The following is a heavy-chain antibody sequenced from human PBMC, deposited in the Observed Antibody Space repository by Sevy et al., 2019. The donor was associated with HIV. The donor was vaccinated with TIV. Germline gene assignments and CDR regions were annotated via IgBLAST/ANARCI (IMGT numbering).Heavy chain of an antibody. V-gene: IGHV6-1*01. CDR1: GDGVSSRGTV. Sequence: QSQTLSLTCAISGDGVSSRGTVWNWIRQSPSRGLEWLGRTYYRSKWWNNYALSVKGRISINPDTSKNQVSLHLNSVTPDDTAVYYCARDGGANWDGRPSGTVFDYWGQGTLVTVSS. CDR3: ARDGGANWDGRPSGTVFDY. J-gene: IGHJ4*02. D-gene: IGHD1-1*01. CDR2: TYYRSKWWN.